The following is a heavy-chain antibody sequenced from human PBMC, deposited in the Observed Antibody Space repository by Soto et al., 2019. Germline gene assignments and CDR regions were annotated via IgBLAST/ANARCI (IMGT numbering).Heavy chain of an antibody. J-gene: IGHJ6*02. V-gene: IGHV3-33*01. Sequence: TGGSLRLSCAASGFTFSSYGMHWVRQAPGKGLEWVAVIWYDGSNKYYADSVKGRFTISRDNSKNTLYLQMNSLRAEDTAVYYCARGRIAVAGTQPTWVYYYYGMDVWGQGTTVTVSS. CDR3: ARGRIAVAGTQPTWVYYYYGMDV. D-gene: IGHD6-19*01. CDR1: GFTFSSYG. CDR2: IWYDGSNK.